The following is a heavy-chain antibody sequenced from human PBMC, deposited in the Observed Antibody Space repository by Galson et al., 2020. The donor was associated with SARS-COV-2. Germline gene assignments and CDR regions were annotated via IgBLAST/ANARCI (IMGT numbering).Heavy chain of an antibody. D-gene: IGHD2-21*01. J-gene: IGHJ4*02. CDR1: GFTFDDYA. CDR2: ISGSGGST. CDR3: AKDSRQLWISLYCGGDCYSAFDY. Sequence: GGSLRLSCAASGFTFDDYAMHWVRQAPGKGLEWVSAISGSGGSTYYADSVKGRFTISRDNSKNTLYLQMNSLRAEDTAVYYCAKDSRQLWISLYCGGDCYSAFDYGGQGTLVTVSS. V-gene: IGHV3-23*01.